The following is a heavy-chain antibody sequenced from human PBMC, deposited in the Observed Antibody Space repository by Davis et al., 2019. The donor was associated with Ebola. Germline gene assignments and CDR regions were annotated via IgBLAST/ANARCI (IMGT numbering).Heavy chain of an antibody. D-gene: IGHD5-12*01. Sequence: GGSLRLSCAASELTFRSYTMNWVRQAPGKGPEWVSGISDNGGTTYYIDSVKGRFTISRDNSKNTLYLQMNSLRAEDTAVYYCARDPPQSGGYVWGQGTLVTVSS. CDR2: ISDNGGTT. CDR1: ELTFRSYT. V-gene: IGHV3-23*01. CDR3: ARDPPQSGGYV. J-gene: IGHJ4*02.